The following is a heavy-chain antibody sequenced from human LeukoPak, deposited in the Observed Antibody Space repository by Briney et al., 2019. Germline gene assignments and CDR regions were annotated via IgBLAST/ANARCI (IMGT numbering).Heavy chain of an antibody. V-gene: IGHV3-53*01. D-gene: IGHD2-2*01. CDR3: ARATSLVPFDY. CDR2: IYSGGST. CDR1: GFTVSSNY. J-gene: IGHJ4*02. Sequence: GGSLRLSCAASGFTVSSNYMSWVRQAPGKGLEWVSVIYSGGSTYYADSVKGRFTISRDNSRNTLYLQMNSLRAEDTAVYYCARATSLVPFDYWGQGTLVTVSS.